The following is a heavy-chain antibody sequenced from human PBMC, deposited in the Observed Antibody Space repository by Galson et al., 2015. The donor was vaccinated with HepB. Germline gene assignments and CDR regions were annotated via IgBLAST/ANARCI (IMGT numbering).Heavy chain of an antibody. J-gene: IGHJ4*02. Sequence: SLRLSCAASGITFSEKYMSWIRQAPGKGLEWIAYISASGSRIFYADSVKGRFTISRDNAKNSLDLQMNSLRVEDTAVYYCASPAGYPPGSRARGYVDYWGQGTLVTVSS. V-gene: IGHV3-11*01. CDR2: ISASGSRI. CDR3: ASPAGYPPGSRARGYVDY. D-gene: IGHD2-2*01. CDR1: GITFSEKY.